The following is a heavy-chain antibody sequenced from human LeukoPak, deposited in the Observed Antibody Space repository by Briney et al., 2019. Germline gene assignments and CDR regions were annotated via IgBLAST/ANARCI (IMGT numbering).Heavy chain of an antibody. CDR1: GHTFSTYG. CDR3: AREGLGELTLDY. V-gene: IGHV1-18*01. CDR2: ISTSNGDT. D-gene: IGHD3-16*01. J-gene: IGHJ4*02. Sequence: ASVKVSCKASGHTFSTYGISWVRQAPGQGLEWMGWISTSNGDTKYAQKLQGRVTMTTDTSTSTAYMELRNLRSDDTAVYYCAREGLGELTLDYWGQGTLVTVSS.